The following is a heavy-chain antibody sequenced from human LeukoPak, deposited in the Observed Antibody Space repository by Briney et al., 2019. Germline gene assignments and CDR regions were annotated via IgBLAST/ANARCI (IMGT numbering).Heavy chain of an antibody. Sequence: GGSLRLSCAASGFTVSSNYMSWVRQAPGKGLEWVSVIYSGGSTYYADSVKGRFTISRDNSKNTLYLQMNSLRAEDTAVYYCARVEPYYYDSSGYYRPHDAFDIWGQGTMVTVSS. J-gene: IGHJ3*02. V-gene: IGHV3-66*01. CDR2: IYSGGST. CDR1: GFTVSSNY. D-gene: IGHD3-22*01. CDR3: ARVEPYYYDSSGYYRPHDAFDI.